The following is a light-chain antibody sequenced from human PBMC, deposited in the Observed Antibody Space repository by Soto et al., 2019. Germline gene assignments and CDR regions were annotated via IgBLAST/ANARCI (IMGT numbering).Light chain of an antibody. CDR3: CSYAGSSTSYV. CDR1: SSDVGSYNL. J-gene: IGLJ1*01. Sequence: SALTQPASVSGSPGQSITISCTGTSSDVGSYNLVSWYQQHPGKAPKLMIYEVSKRPSGVSNRISGSKYGNTASLTITRLQAEDEADYYCCSYAGSSTSYVFGTGTKVTVL. CDR2: EVS. V-gene: IGLV2-23*02.